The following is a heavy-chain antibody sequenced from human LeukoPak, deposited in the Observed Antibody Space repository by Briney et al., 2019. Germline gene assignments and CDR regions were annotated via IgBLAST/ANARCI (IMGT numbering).Heavy chain of an antibody. D-gene: IGHD6-19*01. CDR2: IYHSGST. Sequence: PSGTLSLTCAVSGGSISSSNWWNWVRQPPGKGLEWIGEIYHSGSTNYNPSLKSRVTISVDKSKNQFSLKLSSVTAADTAVYYCARGSWHSSAHFDYWGQGTLVTVSS. CDR1: GGSISSSNW. CDR3: ARGSWHSSAHFDY. V-gene: IGHV4-4*02. J-gene: IGHJ4*02.